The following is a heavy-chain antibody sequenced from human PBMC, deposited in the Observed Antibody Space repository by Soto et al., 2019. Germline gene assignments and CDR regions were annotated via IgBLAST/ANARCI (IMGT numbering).Heavy chain of an antibody. Sequence: QVQLVESGGGVVQPGRSLRLSCAASGFTFSSYGMHWVRQAPGKGLEWVAVISYDGSNKYYADSVKGRFTISRDNSKNTLYLQMNSLRAEDTAVYYWAKGSNGGSDDAFDIWGQGTMVTVSS. CDR1: GFTFSSYG. V-gene: IGHV3-30*18. CDR2: ISYDGSNK. D-gene: IGHD1-26*01. CDR3: AKGSNGGSDDAFDI. J-gene: IGHJ3*02.